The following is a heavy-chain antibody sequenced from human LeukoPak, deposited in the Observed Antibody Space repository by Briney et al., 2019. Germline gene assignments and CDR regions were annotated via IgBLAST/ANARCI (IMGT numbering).Heavy chain of an antibody. CDR1: GFTFSSYA. CDR3: AKGSRYYDSSGYYKEIETSDY. V-gene: IGHV3-23*01. CDR2: ISGSGGST. Sequence: GSLRLSCAASGFTFSSYAMSWVRQAPGKGLEWVSAISGSGGSTYYADSVKGRFTISRDNSKNTLYLQMNSLRAEDTAVYYCAKGSRYYDSSGYYKEIETSDYWGQGTLVTVSS. J-gene: IGHJ4*02. D-gene: IGHD3-22*01.